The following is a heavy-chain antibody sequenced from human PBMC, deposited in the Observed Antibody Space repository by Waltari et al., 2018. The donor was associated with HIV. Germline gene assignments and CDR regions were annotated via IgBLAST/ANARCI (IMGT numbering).Heavy chain of an antibody. CDR1: GFSFSIYA. J-gene: IGHJ5*02. V-gene: IGHV3-23*01. CDR3: TKDPVTAVGNINWFDP. Sequence: EVQLLESGGGLVQPGGSLRLSCRASGFSFSIYAMNWVRPAPGKGLEGVSGISGSGDNRYYADSVKGRFTISRDNSKNKVFLQMKSLRPEDTAFYYCTKDPVTAVGNINWFDPWGQGTLVTVSS. CDR2: ISGSGDNR. D-gene: IGHD6-13*01.